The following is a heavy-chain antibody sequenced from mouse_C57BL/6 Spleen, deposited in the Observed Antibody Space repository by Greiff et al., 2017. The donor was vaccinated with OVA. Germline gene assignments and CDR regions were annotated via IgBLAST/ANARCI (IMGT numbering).Heavy chain of an antibody. CDR1: GYTFTDYY. V-gene: IGHV1-26*01. J-gene: IGHJ3*01. Sequence: VQLQQSGPELVKPGASVKISCKASGYTFTDYYMNWVKQSHGKSLEWIGDINPNNGGTSYNQKFKGKATLTVDKSSSTAYMELRSLTSEDSAVYYCARDPGFAYWGQGTLVTVSA. CDR2: INPNNGGT. CDR3: ARDPGFAY.